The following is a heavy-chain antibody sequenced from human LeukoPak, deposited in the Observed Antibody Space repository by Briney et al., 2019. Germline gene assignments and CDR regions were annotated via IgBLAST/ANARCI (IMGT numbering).Heavy chain of an antibody. D-gene: IGHD6-6*01. J-gene: IGHJ4*02. CDR2: INTNTGNP. V-gene: IGHV7-4-1*02. CDR1: GDTLTELS. CDR3: ARSIAARSFDF. Sequence: ASVKVSCKVSGDTLTELSMHWVRQAPGQGLEWMGWINTNTGNPTYAQGFTGRFVFSLDTSVSTAYLQISSLKAEDTAVYYCARSIAARSFDFWGQGTLVTVSS.